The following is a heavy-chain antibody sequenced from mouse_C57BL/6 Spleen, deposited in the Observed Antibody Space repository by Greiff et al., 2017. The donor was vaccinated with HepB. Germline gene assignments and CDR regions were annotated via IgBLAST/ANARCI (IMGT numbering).Heavy chain of an antibody. CDR3: ARSFYDGYYAAWFAY. V-gene: IGHV1-52*01. Sequence: QVQLQQPGAELVRPGSSVKLSCKASGYTFTSYWMHWVKQRPIQGLEWIGNIDPSDSETHYNQKFKDKATLTVDKSSSTAYMQLSSLTSEDSAVYYCARSFYDGYYAAWFAYWGQGTLVTVSA. CDR2: IDPSDSET. D-gene: IGHD2-3*01. J-gene: IGHJ3*01. CDR1: GYTFTSYW.